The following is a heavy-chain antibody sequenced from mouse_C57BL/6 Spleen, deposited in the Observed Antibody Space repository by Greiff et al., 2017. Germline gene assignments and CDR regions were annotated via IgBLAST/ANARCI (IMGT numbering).Heavy chain of an antibody. CDR3: ASYDGYGGFAY. J-gene: IGHJ3*01. CDR1: GYTFTSYW. V-gene: IGHV1-52*01. D-gene: IGHD2-3*01. CDR2: IDPSDSET. Sequence: QVQLQQPGAELVRPGSSVKLSCKASGYTFTSYWMHWVKQRPIQGLEWIGNIDPSDSETHYNQKFKDKATLTVDKSSSTAYMQLSSLTSEDSAVYYCASYDGYGGFAYWGQGTLVTVSA.